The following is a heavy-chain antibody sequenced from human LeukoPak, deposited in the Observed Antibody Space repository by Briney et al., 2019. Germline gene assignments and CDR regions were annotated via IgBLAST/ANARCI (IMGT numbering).Heavy chain of an antibody. V-gene: IGHV1-2*02. Sequence: ASVKVSCKASGGTFSSYAINWVRQAPGQGLEWMGWINPNSGGTNYAQKFHGRVTMTRDTSISTAYMELSRLRSDDTAVYYCARDSYRDDAFDIWGQGTMVTVSS. CDR2: INPNSGGT. J-gene: IGHJ3*02. D-gene: IGHD3-10*01. CDR3: ARDSYRDDAFDI. CDR1: GGTFSSYA.